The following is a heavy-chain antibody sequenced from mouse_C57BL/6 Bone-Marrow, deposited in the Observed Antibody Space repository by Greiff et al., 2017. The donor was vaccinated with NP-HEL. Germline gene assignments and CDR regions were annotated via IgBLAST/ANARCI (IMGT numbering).Heavy chain of an antibody. CDR1: GFNIKDDY. D-gene: IGHD2-12*01. Sequence: EVKLVESGAELVRPGASVKLSCTASGFNIKDDYMHWVKQRPEQGLEWIGWIDPENGDTEYASKFQGKATITADTSSNTAYLQLSSLTSEDTAVYYCTTWGYSPPFAYWGQGTLVTVSA. V-gene: IGHV14-4*01. J-gene: IGHJ3*01. CDR2: IDPENGDT. CDR3: TTWGYSPPFAY.